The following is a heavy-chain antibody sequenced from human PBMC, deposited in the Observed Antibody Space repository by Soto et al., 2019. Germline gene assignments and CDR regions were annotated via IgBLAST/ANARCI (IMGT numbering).Heavy chain of an antibody. J-gene: IGHJ5*02. V-gene: IGHV4-39*02. CDR2: IYYSGST. D-gene: IGHD3-3*01. Sequence: PSETLSLTCTVSGGSISSSSYYWGWIRQPPGKGLEWIGSIYYSGSTYYNPSLKSRVTISVDTSKNQFSLKLSSVTAADTAVYYCARDEARFCFDPWGQEPWSPSPQ. CDR3: ARDEARFCFDP. CDR1: GGSISSSSYY.